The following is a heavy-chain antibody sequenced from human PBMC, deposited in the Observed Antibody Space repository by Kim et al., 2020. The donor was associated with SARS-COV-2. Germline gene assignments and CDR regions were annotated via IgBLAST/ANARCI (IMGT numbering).Heavy chain of an antibody. CDR2: ISHGGANI. CDR3: AKEGDPAVARLTATVGH. V-gene: IGHV3-11*01. CDR1: GFTFSDYY. D-gene: IGHD6-19*01. Sequence: GGSLRLSCAASGFTFSDYYMSWIRQAPGKGLEWISYISHGGANIYYTDSVRGRFTVSRDNAKKSLYLQMTSLRVEDTAIYYCAKEGDPAVARLTATVGHWGQGTLVTVSS. J-gene: IGHJ4*02.